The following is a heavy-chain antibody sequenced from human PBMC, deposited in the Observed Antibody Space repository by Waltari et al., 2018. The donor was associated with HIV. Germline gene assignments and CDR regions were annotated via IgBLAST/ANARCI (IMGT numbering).Heavy chain of an antibody. V-gene: IGHV3-15*01. CDR2: IKSKTYGGTI. D-gene: IGHD2-2*01. CDR1: GFTFSNAW. CDR3: TTWQVGSS. J-gene: IGHJ4*02. Sequence: EVQLVESGGGLVKPGGSLRLSCAASGFTFSNAWMIWVRQAPGKGLKWIGRIKSKTYGGTIDYGTPVKGRLTISRDDSKNMLYLQMNSLETEDTALYYCTTWQVGSSWGQGTLVTVSS.